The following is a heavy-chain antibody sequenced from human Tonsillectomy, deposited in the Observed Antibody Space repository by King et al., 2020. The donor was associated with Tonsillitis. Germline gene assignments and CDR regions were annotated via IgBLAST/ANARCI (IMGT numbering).Heavy chain of an antibody. CDR1: DDSITGYY. D-gene: IGHD3-22*01. Sequence: VQLQESGPGLVKPSETLSLTCTVSDDSITGYYWCWIRQPAGKGLEGIGRGYSSGSTNYNPSLKSRVTMSVETSKNQFSFRLNSVTAADSAVYYCARDYYGTSGYSSFYFDYWGQGILVTVSS. CDR2: GYSSGST. CDR3: ARDYYGTSGYSSFYFDY. V-gene: IGHV4-4*07. J-gene: IGHJ4*02.